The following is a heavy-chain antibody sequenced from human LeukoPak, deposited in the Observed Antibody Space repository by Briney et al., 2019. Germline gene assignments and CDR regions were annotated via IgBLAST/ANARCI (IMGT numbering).Heavy chain of an antibody. CDR3: TTGNIAVAVSFRV. Sequence: PGGSLRLSCAASGFTFSNAWMSWVRQAPGKGLEWVGRIKSKTDGGTTDYTAPVKGRFTISRDDSKNTLYLQMNSLKTEDTAVYYCTTGNIAVAVSFRVGGQGTLVTVSS. CDR1: GFTFSNAW. D-gene: IGHD6-19*01. V-gene: IGHV3-15*01. J-gene: IGHJ4*02. CDR2: IKSKTDGGTT.